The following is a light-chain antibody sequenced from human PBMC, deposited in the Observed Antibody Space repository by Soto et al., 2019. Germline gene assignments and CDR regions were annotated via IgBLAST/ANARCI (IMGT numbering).Light chain of an antibody. Sequence: DIHLTQSPSTLSASVGDRVTITCRASQSISLWVAWYQQKPGKAPNLLLYKTSSLETGVPSRFSVRGSGTEFTLTISSLQPDDFSTYYCQHYKDYSWTFGQGTKVEVK. J-gene: IGKJ1*01. CDR1: QSISLW. CDR3: QHYKDYSWT. CDR2: KTS. V-gene: IGKV1-5*03.